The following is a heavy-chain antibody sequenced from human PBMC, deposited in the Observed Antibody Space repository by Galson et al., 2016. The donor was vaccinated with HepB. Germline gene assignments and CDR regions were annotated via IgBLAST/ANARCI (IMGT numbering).Heavy chain of an antibody. Sequence: FTSNGISWVRQAPGQGLEWMGWISPFNGNTKYAQRFQGRVTMTTDTSTRTAYMDLRSLRSDDTAVYYCTRDRPSNYDILTGYECDYWGQGTLVTVSS. D-gene: IGHD3-9*01. CDR2: ISPFNGNT. CDR3: TRDRPSNYDILTGYECDY. J-gene: IGHJ4*02. CDR1: FTSNG. V-gene: IGHV1-18*04.